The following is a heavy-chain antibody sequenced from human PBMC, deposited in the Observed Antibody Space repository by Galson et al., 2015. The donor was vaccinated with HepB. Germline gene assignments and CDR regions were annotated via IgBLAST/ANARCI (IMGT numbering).Heavy chain of an antibody. D-gene: IGHD3/OR15-3a*01. Sequence: SVKVSCKASGYTFTSYGISWVRQAPGQGLERMGWISAYNGNTNYAQKLQGRVTMTTDTSTSTAYMELRSLRSDDTAVYYCARDLGDFWTLIFDYWGQGTLVTVSS. J-gene: IGHJ4*02. V-gene: IGHV1-18*01. CDR1: GYTFTSYG. CDR2: ISAYNGNT. CDR3: ARDLGDFWTLIFDY.